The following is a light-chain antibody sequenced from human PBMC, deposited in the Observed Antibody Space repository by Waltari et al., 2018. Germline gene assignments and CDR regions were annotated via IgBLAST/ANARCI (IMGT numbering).Light chain of an antibody. V-gene: IGLV2-14*01. J-gene: IGLJ2*01. CDR3: TSFTSSSTIL. CDR2: DVN. CDR1: SRDVGGYNY. Sequence: QSALTQPASVSGSPGQSITIPCTGSSRDVGGYNYVSWYQQHPGKAPRLMISDVNKRPSGVSNRFSGSKSDNTASLTISGLQAEDEAHYYCTSFTSSSTILFGGGTKLTVL.